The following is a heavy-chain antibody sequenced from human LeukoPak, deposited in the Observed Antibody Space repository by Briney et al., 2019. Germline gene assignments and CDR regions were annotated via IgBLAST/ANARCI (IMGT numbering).Heavy chain of an antibody. CDR2: ISGSGDWT. CDR3: AKGGGSGYYDSSTYCPDY. V-gene: IGHV3-23*01. CDR1: GFTFSHYA. Sequence: TGGSLRLSCAVSGFTFSHYAMTWVRQAPGKGLEWVSGISGSGDWTKYADSVKGRFTISRDNSKNTLYLQMNSLRAEDTAVYFCAKGGGSGYYDSSTYCPDYWGQGTLVTVSS. D-gene: IGHD3-22*01. J-gene: IGHJ4*02.